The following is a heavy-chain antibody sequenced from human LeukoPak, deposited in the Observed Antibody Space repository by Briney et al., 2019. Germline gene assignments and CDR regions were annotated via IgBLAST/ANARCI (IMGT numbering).Heavy chain of an antibody. V-gene: IGHV1-8*01. Sequence: GASVKVSCKAAGYTFISYGINWVRQAPGQGLEYMGWMNPSSGNTGYTQKFQGRITMTRDTSIGTAYMELSSLKSEDTALYYCRRMRGYTYGYWYLDLWGRGTLVTVSS. D-gene: IGHD5-18*01. J-gene: IGHJ2*01. CDR1: GYTFISYG. CDR2: MNPSSGNT. CDR3: RRMRGYTYGYWYLDL.